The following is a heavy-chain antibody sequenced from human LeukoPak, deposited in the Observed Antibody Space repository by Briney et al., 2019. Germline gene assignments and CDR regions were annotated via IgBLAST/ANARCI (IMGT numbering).Heavy chain of an antibody. Sequence: GGSLRLSCAASGFTFSNYGMHWVRQAPGKGLEWVAVIWYDGSNGYYADSVKGRFTISRDNSKNTLHLQMNSLRAEDTAVYYCARGQTRYYYDSSALDAFDIWGQGTMVTVSS. D-gene: IGHD3-22*01. CDR3: ARGQTRYYYDSSALDAFDI. J-gene: IGHJ3*02. CDR2: IWYDGSNG. V-gene: IGHV3-33*01. CDR1: GFTFSNYG.